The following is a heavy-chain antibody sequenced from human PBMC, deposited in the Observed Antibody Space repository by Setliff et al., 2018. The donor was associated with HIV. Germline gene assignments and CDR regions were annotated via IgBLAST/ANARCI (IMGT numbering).Heavy chain of an antibody. V-gene: IGHV3-23*01. CDR3: ARHGGTFDP. CDR2: ITGSAGEYTA. CDR1: GLTLSIFD. Sequence: PGGSLRLSCAVSGLTLSIFDMTWVRQAPWNGLEWVSTITGSAGEYTAHYADSVKGRFTISRDNPNNMLYLQMNSLRAEDTAVYYCARHGGTFDPWGQGTLVNVSS. J-gene: IGHJ5*02.